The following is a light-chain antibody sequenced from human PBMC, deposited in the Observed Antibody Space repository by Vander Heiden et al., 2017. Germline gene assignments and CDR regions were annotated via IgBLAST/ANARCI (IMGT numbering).Light chain of an antibody. Sequence: IQMTRSPSSLSASVGDRVTITCRASQSISSYLNCYQQNPGKAPKLLIYAASSLHSGVPSRFSGSASGTDFTLTISMLQPEDFATYYCQQSDSTPLAFGGGTKVEIK. V-gene: IGKV1-39*01. CDR1: QSISSY. J-gene: IGKJ4*01. CDR3: QQSDSTPLA. CDR2: AAS.